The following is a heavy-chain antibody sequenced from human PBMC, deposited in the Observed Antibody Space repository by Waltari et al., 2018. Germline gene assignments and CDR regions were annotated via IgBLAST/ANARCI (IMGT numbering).Heavy chain of an antibody. Sequence: EVQLLESGGGLVQPGGSLRLSCAASGFTFSSYAMSWVRQAPGKGLEWVSGISGSGGSTYYADSVKGRFTISRDNSKNTLYLQMNSLRAEDTAVYYCANLEPGGYSSSWYAPNAEYRSYFDYWGQGTLVTVSS. CDR2: ISGSGGST. CDR3: ANLEPGGYSSSWYAPNAEYRSYFDY. D-gene: IGHD6-13*01. V-gene: IGHV3-23*01. J-gene: IGHJ4*02. CDR1: GFTFSSYA.